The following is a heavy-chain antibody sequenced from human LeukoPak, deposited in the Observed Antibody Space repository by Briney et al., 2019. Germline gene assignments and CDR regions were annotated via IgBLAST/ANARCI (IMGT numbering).Heavy chain of an antibody. CDR3: AKVFVTGMSYLPH. CDR1: GFTFSTYA. V-gene: IGHV3-23*01. Sequence: SGGSLRLSCAASGFTFSTYAMSWVRQAPGKGLEWVSGFSDSGTTSYYSDSVKGRLTISRDNSKNTLYLQMNSLRAEDTAVYYCAKVFVTGMSYLPHWGQGTLVIVSS. J-gene: IGHJ1*01. D-gene: IGHD2-21*02. CDR2: FSDSGTTS.